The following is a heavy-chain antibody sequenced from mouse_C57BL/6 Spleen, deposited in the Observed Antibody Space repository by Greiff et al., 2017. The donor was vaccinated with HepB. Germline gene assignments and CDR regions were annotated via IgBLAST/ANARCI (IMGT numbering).Heavy chain of an antibody. Sequence: QVQLQQPGAELVRPGSSVKLSCKASGYTFTSYWMHWVKQRPIQGLEWIGNIDPSDSETHYNQKFKDKATLTVDKSSSTAYMQLSSLTSEDSAVYYCARGLRRGGFAYWGQGTLVTVSA. CDR1: GYTFTSYW. CDR3: ARGLRRGGFAY. J-gene: IGHJ3*01. D-gene: IGHD2-4*01. CDR2: IDPSDSET. V-gene: IGHV1-52*01.